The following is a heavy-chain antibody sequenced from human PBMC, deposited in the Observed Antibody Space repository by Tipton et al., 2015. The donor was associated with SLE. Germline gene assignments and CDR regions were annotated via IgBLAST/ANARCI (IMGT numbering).Heavy chain of an antibody. CDR2: IYYSGST. J-gene: IGHJ4*02. CDR3: ARESRGEFDY. CDR1: GFAFSSYA. V-gene: IGHV4-59*01. D-gene: IGHD3-22*01. Sequence: LRLSCAASGFAFSSYAMSWVRQAPGKGLEWIGYIYYSGSTNYNPSLKSRVTISVDTSKNQFSLKLSSVTAADTAVYYCARESRGEFDYWGQGTLVTVSS.